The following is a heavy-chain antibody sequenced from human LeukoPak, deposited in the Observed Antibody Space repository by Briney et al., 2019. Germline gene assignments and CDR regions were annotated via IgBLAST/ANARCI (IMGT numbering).Heavy chain of an antibody. CDR1: GFTFSNAC. Sequence: SGGSLRLSCAASGFTFSNACMTWVRRAPGKGLEWVGHIKSKTDGGTTDFAAPVKGRFTISRDDSKNTLFLQMNSLKTEDTAVYYCTTGTWIQLWLPDYWGQGTLVTVSS. D-gene: IGHD5-18*01. CDR2: IKSKTDGGTT. J-gene: IGHJ4*02. V-gene: IGHV3-15*01. CDR3: TTGTWIQLWLPDY.